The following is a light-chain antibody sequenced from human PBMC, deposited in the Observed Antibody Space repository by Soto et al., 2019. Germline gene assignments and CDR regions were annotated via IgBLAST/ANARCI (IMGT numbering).Light chain of an antibody. CDR2: AAS. CDR1: QGISSY. J-gene: IGKJ3*01. V-gene: IGKV1-8*01. CDR3: QQYYSYPPV. Sequence: AIRMTQSPSSFSASTGDRVTITCRASQGISSYLAWYQQKPGKAPKLLIYAASTLQSGVPSRFSGSGSGTDFTLTISCLQSEDFATYYCQQYYSYPPVFGPGTKVDSK.